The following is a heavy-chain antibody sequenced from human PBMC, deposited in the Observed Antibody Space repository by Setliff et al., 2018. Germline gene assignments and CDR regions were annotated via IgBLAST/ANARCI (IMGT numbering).Heavy chain of an antibody. CDR2: IHHSGST. V-gene: IGHV4-34*01. CDR1: GGSFSTYY. D-gene: IGHD2-21*02. CDR3: ARLGGDCFSLKH. Sequence: SETLSLTCAVYGGSFSTYYWIWIRQPPGKGLEWIVEIHHSGSTNYNPSLKSRVTISVDTSKNQFSLKLSSVNAADTAVYYCARLGGDCFSLKHWGQGTMVTVS. J-gene: IGHJ4*02.